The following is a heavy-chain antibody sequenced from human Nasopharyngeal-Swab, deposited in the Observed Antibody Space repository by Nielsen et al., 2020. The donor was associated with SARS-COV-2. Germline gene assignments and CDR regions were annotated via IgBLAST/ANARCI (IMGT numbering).Heavy chain of an antibody. D-gene: IGHD3-3*01. CDR3: ARGINYDFWSGYYRISYNWFDP. J-gene: IGHJ5*02. CDR2: INHSGGT. CDR1: GGSFSAYY. Sequence: SETLSLTCAVSGGSFSAYYWGWIRQPPGKGLEWIGEINHSGGTNYNPSLKSRVTISVDTSKNQFSLKLSSVTAADTAVYYCARGINYDFWSGYYRISYNWFDPWGQGTLVTVSS. V-gene: IGHV4-34*01.